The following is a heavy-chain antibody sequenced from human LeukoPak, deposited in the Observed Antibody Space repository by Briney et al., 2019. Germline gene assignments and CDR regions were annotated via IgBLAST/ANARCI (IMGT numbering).Heavy chain of an antibody. V-gene: IGHV4-34*01. D-gene: IGHD2-2*01. CDR2: INHSGST. CDR3: ARHQLGYCSSTSCYYYYYGMDV. CDR1: GGSFSGYY. Sequence: PSETLSLTCAVYGGSFSGYYWSWIRQPPGKGLEWIGEINHSGSTNYNPSLKSRVTISVDTSKNQFSLKLSSVTAADTAVYYCARHQLGYCSSTSCYYYYYGMDVWGQGTTVTVSS. J-gene: IGHJ6*02.